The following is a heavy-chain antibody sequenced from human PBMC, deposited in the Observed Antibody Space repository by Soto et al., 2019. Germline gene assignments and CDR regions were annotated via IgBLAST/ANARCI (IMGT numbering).Heavy chain of an antibody. Sequence: SETLSLTCTVSGGSISSGDYYWSWIRQPPGKGLEWIGYIYYSGSTNYNPSLKSRVTISVDTSKNQFSLKLSSVTAADTAVYHCARGRITMVRGVIISNRRDAFDIWGQGTMVTVSS. CDR1: GGSISSGDYY. CDR2: IYYSGST. J-gene: IGHJ3*02. D-gene: IGHD3-10*01. V-gene: IGHV4-61*08. CDR3: ARGRITMVRGVIISNRRDAFDI.